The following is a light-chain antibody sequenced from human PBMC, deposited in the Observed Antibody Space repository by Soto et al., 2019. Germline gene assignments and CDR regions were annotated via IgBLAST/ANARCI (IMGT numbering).Light chain of an antibody. Sequence: SVLTQPPSASWAPGQRGIISCSGSNSHNGPNYVYWYQQLPGTAPKLLIQKNNQRPSGVPDRFSGSKSGTSASLAISGLRSEDEADYYCAAWDDSLSGLYVFGTGTKVTVL. CDR3: AAWDDSLSGLYV. V-gene: IGLV1-47*01. CDR1: NSHNGPNY. J-gene: IGLJ1*01. CDR2: KNN.